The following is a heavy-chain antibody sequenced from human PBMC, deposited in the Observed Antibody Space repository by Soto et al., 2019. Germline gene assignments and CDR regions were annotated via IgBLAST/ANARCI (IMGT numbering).Heavy chain of an antibody. J-gene: IGHJ2*01. CDR2: IYDSGST. CDR1: GGSISGGVGGLYY. CDR3: AREVIPMTTDWYFDL. Sequence: QLQLRESGPGLVKPSETLSLTCTVSGGSISGGVGGLYYWSWIRQPPGKGLECIGYIYDSGSTYSNPSLKSRVTISVNTSNNRFSLRLSSVTAADTAVYYCAREVIPMTTDWYFDLWGRGTLVTVSS. V-gene: IGHV4-30-4*01. D-gene: IGHD4-17*01.